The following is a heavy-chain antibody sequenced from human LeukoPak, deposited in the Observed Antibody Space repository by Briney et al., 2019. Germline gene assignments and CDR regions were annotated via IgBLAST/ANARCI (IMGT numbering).Heavy chain of an antibody. CDR2: ISGSGGST. J-gene: IGHJ4*02. CDR1: GFTFSSYG. CDR3: AKDRAPNDYGDYTPIDY. Sequence: PGGSLRLSCAASGFTFSSYGMHWVRQAPGKGLEWVSAISGSGGSTYYADSVKGRFTVSRDNSKNTLYLQMNSLRAEDTAVYYCAKDRAPNDYGDYTPIDYWGQGTLVTVSS. V-gene: IGHV3-23*01. D-gene: IGHD4-17*01.